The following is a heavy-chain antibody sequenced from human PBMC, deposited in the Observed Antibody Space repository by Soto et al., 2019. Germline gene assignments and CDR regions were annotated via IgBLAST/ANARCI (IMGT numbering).Heavy chain of an antibody. V-gene: IGHV4-59*04. CDR2: IYYSGTT. D-gene: IGHD2-21*02. Sequence: SETLSLTCTVSGGSISSYYWSWIRQPPGKGLEWIGYIYYSGTTYYNPSLKSRVTMSVDTSKNQFSLKLTSVTAADTAVYYCARHPSDFWFDPWGQGTLVTVSS. CDR1: GGSISSYY. J-gene: IGHJ5*02. CDR3: ARHPSDFWFDP.